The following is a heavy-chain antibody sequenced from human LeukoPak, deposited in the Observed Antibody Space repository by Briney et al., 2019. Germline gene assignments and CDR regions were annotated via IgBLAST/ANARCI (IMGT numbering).Heavy chain of an antibody. Sequence: PGGSLRLSCVASGFSFSSYWMHWVRQVPGKGLVWVSRINSDGSSTIYADSVKGRFTISRDNAKNTLYLQMNSLRAEDTAVYYCARGRGSGSSDYWGQGTLVTVSS. J-gene: IGHJ4*02. CDR2: INSDGSST. CDR1: GFSFSSYW. V-gene: IGHV3-74*01. CDR3: ARGRGSGSSDY. D-gene: IGHD3-10*01.